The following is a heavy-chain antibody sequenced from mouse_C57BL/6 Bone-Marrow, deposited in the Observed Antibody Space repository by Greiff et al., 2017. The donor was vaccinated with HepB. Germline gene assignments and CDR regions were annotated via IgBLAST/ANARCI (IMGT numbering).Heavy chain of an antibody. CDR3: AREDYCSFPHWYFDV. D-gene: IGHD1-1*01. Sequence: QVQLQQPGAELVMPGASVKLSCKASGYTFTSYWMHWVKQRPGQGLEWIGEIDPSDSYTNYNQKFKGKSTLTVDKSSSTAYMQLSSLTSEDSAVYYCAREDYCSFPHWYFDVWGTGTTVTVSS. J-gene: IGHJ1*03. V-gene: IGHV1-69*01. CDR1: GYTFTSYW. CDR2: IDPSDSYT.